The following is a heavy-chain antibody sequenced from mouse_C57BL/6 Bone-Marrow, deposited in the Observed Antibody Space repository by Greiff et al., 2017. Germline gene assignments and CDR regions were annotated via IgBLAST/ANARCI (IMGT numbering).Heavy chain of an antibody. D-gene: IGHD2-1*01. CDR2: IYPRSGNT. CDR3: ARGWLTTDY. V-gene: IGHV1-81*01. J-gene: IGHJ2*01. Sequence: LVESGAELARPGASVKLSCKASGYTFTSYGISWVKQRTGQGLEWIGEIYPRSGNTYYNEKFKGKATLTADKSSSTAYMELRSLTSEDSAVYFCARGWLTTDYWGQGTTLTVSS. CDR1: GYTFTSYG.